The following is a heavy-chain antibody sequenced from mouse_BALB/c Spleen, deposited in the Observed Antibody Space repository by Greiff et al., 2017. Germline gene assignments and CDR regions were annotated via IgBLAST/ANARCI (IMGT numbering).Heavy chain of an antibody. CDR2: ISYSGST. CDR3: AIGDGYYFAY. J-gene: IGHJ3*01. V-gene: IGHV3-2*02. CDR1: GYSITSDYA. D-gene: IGHD2-3*01. Sequence: VQLKESGPGLVKPSQSLSLTCTVTGYSITSDYAWNWIRQFPGNKLEWMGYISYSGSTSYNPSLKSRISITRDTSKNQFFLQLNSVTTEDTATYYCAIGDGYYFAYWGQGTLVTVSA.